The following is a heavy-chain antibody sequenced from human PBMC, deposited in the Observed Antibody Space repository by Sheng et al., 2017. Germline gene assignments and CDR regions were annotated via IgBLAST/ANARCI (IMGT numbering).Heavy chain of an antibody. V-gene: IGHV3-30*02. CDR3: AKWSGTYPKYYIDY. Sequence: VQVVESGGGLVPPGGSLRLSCGASGFIFSNSGMHWVRQAPGKGLEWVAATRYDGGDKYYADTVKGRFAISKDNSKNTVYLQMNSLRVEDTAVYYCAKWSGTYPKYYIDYWGRGTLVTVSS. CDR2: TRYDGGDK. CDR1: GFIFSNSG. D-gene: IGHD1-26*01. J-gene: IGHJ4*02.